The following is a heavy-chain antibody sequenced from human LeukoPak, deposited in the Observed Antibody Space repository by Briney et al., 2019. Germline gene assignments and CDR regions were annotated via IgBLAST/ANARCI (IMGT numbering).Heavy chain of an antibody. V-gene: IGHV4-34*01. CDR1: GGSFSGYY. D-gene: IGHD3-9*01. CDR2: INHSGST. CDR3: ARGGTELRYFDWAQYYFDY. Sequence: SETLSLTCAVYGGSFSGYYWSWIRQPPGKGLEWIGEINHSGSTNYNPSLESRVTISVDTSKNQFSLKLSSVTAADTALYYCARGGTELRYFDWAQYYFDYWGQGTLVTVSS. J-gene: IGHJ4*02.